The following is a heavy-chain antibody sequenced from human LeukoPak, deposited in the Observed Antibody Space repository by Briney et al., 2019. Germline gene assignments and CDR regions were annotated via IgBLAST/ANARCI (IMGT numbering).Heavy chain of an antibody. CDR2: KYYSGSA. Sequence: SETLSLTCSVSGVSVSDGRYYWTWIRQHPGKGLEWIGYKYYSGSAKYNPSLKSRLTISIDTSKNQFSLPLSSVTAADTATYYCATPYCSTISCLDVFNMWGQGTRVTVSS. CDR3: ATPYCSTISCLDVFNM. CDR1: GVSVSDGRYY. J-gene: IGHJ3*02. D-gene: IGHD2-2*01. V-gene: IGHV4-31*03.